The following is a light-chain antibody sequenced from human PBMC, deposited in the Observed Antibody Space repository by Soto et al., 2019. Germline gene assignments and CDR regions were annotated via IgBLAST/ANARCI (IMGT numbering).Light chain of an antibody. CDR1: QSVSEH. Sequence: EIVLTQSPGILSVSPGETATLSCRASQSVSEHLAWYQQKPGQAPRLLIYGASSRATGIPTRFSGSGSGTEFTLTISSLQSEDFAVYYCQQYANWPPWTFGQGTKVDIK. J-gene: IGKJ1*01. CDR3: QQYANWPPWT. CDR2: GAS. V-gene: IGKV3-15*01.